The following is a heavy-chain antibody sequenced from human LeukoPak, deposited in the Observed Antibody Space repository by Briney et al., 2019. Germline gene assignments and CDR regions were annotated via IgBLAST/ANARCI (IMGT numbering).Heavy chain of an antibody. CDR3: ARERGYYDSSGYFHFDY. V-gene: IGHV4-39*07. CDR2: IFYSGST. CDR1: SGSISTSNYY. Sequence: SETLSLTCTVSSGSISTSNYYWGWVRQPPVKALEWIGNIFYSGSTYYSPSLESRVTISLDTSRNQFSLKLNSVTAADTAVYYCARERGYYDSSGYFHFDYWGQGTLVTVSS. J-gene: IGHJ4*02. D-gene: IGHD3-22*01.